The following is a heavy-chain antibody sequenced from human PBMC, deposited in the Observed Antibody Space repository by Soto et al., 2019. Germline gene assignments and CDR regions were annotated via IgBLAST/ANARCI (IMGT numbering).Heavy chain of an antibody. CDR2: IRVYNRKT. CDR3: ARDRDSEWLST. J-gene: IGHJ4*02. Sequence: ASVKVSCKASGYTFSTYGFSWVRQAPGQGLEWLGWIRVYNRKTEYAQKVQGRVTMTTDTSTSTAYMELRSLRSDDTAVYYCARDRDSEWLSTWGRGTLVTVSS. V-gene: IGHV1-18*01. CDR1: GYTFSTYG. D-gene: IGHD3-3*01.